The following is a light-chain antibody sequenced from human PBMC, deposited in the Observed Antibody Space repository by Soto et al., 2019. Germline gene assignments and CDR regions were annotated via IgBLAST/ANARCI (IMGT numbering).Light chain of an antibody. V-gene: IGLV2-14*01. CDR2: EVS. CDR1: SSDVGGYNY. Sequence: QSALTQPASVSGSPGQSITISCTGTSSDVGGYNYVSWYQQNPGKAPKLMIYEVSNRPSGVSNRFSGSKSGNTASLTISGLQAEDEADYYCSSYTSSSAPYVFGTGTKHRP. J-gene: IGLJ1*01. CDR3: SSYTSSSAPYV.